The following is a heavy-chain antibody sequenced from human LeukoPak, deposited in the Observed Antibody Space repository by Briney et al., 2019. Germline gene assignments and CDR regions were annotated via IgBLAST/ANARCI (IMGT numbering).Heavy chain of an antibody. D-gene: IGHD2-2*01. J-gene: IGHJ4*02. CDR3: AREVYCSSTSCAYYFDY. CDR2: ISGYNGNT. V-gene: IGHV1-18*01. CDR1: GCTFTSYG. Sequence: ASVKVSCKASGCTFTSYGFSWVRQAPGQGLECMGWISGYNGNTDYAQKFQGRVTMTTDKSSSTAYMELRSLRPDDTAVYYCAREVYCSSTSCAYYFDYWGQGTLVTVSS.